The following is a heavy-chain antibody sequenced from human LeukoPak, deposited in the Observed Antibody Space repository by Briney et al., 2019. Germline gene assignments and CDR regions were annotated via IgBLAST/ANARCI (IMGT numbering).Heavy chain of an antibody. J-gene: IGHJ4*02. CDR3: AKTPEWGSYRPTYYFDY. D-gene: IGHD3-16*02. CDR1: GFTFSNHW. Sequence: GGSLRLSCAASGFTFSNHWMHWVRPAPGKGLVWVSRINNDGTDTVYADSVKGRFTISRDNSKNTLYLQMNSLRAGGTAVYYCAKTPEWGSYRPTYYFDYWGQGTLVTVSS. CDR2: INNDGTDT. V-gene: IGHV3-74*01.